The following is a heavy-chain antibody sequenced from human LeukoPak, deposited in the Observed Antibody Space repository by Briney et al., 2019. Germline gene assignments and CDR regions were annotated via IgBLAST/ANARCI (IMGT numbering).Heavy chain of an antibody. CDR3: ARGRGQQLGNFDY. CDR2: IYHSGST. Sequence: SSETLSLTCTVSGYSISSGYYWGWIRQPPGKGLEWIGSIYHSGSTYYNPSLKSRVTMSVDTSKNQFSLKLSSVTAADTAVYYCARGRGQQLGNFDYWGQGTLVTVSS. J-gene: IGHJ4*02. D-gene: IGHD6-13*01. V-gene: IGHV4-38-2*02. CDR1: GYSISSGYY.